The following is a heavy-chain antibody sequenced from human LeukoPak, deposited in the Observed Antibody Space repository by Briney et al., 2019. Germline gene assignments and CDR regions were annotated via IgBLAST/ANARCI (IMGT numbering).Heavy chain of an antibody. CDR2: FDPEDGET. CDR3: ATLSSGWYYAFYY. CDR1: GYTLTELA. Sequence: ASVKVSCKVSGYTLTELAMHWVRQAPGKGLEGMGGFDPEDGETIYAQKFQGRVTMTEDTSTDTAYMELSSLRSEDTAVYYCATLSSGWYYAFYYWGQGTLVTVSS. D-gene: IGHD6-19*01. V-gene: IGHV1-24*01. J-gene: IGHJ4*02.